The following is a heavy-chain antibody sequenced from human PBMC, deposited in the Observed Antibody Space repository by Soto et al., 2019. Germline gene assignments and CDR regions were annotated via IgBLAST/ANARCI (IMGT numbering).Heavy chain of an antibody. V-gene: IGHV1-18*01. J-gene: IGHJ4*02. CDR1: GYIFNRYS. D-gene: IGHD6-19*01. CDR3: ARDRAGSGWFRFDY. CDR2: ISAYNGDT. Sequence: QVQLVQSGAEVKKPGASVKVSCKASGYIFNRYSISWVRQAPGQGLEWMGWISAYNGDTNYAQQLEGRVTVTPETSTSTASMELRNLRSADTAMYYCARDRAGSGWFRFDYWGQGTLVTVSS.